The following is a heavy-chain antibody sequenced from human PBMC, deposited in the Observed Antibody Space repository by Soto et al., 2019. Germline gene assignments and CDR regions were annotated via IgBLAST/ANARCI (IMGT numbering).Heavy chain of an antibody. V-gene: IGHV1-2*02. CDR1: GYTFTGYY. CDR2: INPNSGAT. Sequence: ASVKVSCNPSGYTFTGYYIHWVRQAPRQGLEWMGWINPNSGATNYALKFQGRVTMTRDTSISAAYMELNSMTSDDTAVYYCARSTLTDYSIDYWGQGTLVTVSS. J-gene: IGHJ4*02. D-gene: IGHD4-4*01. CDR3: ARSTLTDYSIDY.